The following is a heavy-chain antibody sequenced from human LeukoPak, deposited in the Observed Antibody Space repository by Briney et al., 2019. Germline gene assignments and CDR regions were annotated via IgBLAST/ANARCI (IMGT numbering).Heavy chain of an antibody. Sequence: ASVKVSCKASGYTFTGYFIHWVRQAPGQGLEWMGWMKPSSGVTYYAQKFQGRVTMTKDTSISTAYMELRRLRSDDTAIYYCAREPITTLRGYYYSYMDIWGEGTTVTISS. CDR2: MKPSSGVT. CDR1: GYTFTGYF. J-gene: IGHJ6*03. D-gene: IGHD3-10*01. CDR3: AREPITTLRGYYYSYMDI. V-gene: IGHV1-2*02.